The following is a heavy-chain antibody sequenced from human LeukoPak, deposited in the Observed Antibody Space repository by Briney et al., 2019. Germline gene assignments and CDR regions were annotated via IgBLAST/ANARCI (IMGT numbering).Heavy chain of an antibody. CDR2: IYYSGST. CDR1: GGSISSYF. Sequence: SETLSLTCTVSGGSISSYFWSWIRQPPGKGLEWIGYIYYSGSTNYNPSLKSRVTISVDTSKNQFSLKLSSVTAADTAVYYCASARLGSGLEGAFDIWGQGTMDTVSS. J-gene: IGHJ3*02. V-gene: IGHV4-59*01. CDR3: ASARLGSGLEGAFDI. D-gene: IGHD6-25*01.